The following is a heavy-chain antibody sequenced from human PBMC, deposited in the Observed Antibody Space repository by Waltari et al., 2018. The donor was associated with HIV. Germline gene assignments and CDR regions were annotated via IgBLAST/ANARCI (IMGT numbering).Heavy chain of an antibody. Sequence: EVQLVESGGGLVKPGGSLRLSCAVSGFTFSSYDMNWVRQAPGKGLEWVSSISSANNYIYYADSVKGRFTISRDDAKNSLFLQMNSLRAEDTAVYYCARGAPYNSGWYNHYYGMDVWGQGTTVTVSS. J-gene: IGHJ6*02. CDR3: ARGAPYNSGWYNHYYGMDV. CDR1: GFTFSSYD. V-gene: IGHV3-21*01. D-gene: IGHD6-19*01. CDR2: ISSANNYI.